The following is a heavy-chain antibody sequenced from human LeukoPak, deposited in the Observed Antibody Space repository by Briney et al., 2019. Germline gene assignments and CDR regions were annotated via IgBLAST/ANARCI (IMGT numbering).Heavy chain of an antibody. D-gene: IGHD2-15*01. CDR3: TRDSALLGVAFDL. J-gene: IGHJ3*01. CDR1: GFPFNTYA. V-gene: IGHV3-64D*06. Sequence: GGSLRLSCSASGFPFNTYAIHWVRQAPGKGLEYVAGIRSNGDNTDFADSAKGRFTISRDNSKSTLFLQMNSLRAEDTAVYFCTRDSALLGVAFDLWGQGTVVTVSS. CDR2: IRSNGDNT.